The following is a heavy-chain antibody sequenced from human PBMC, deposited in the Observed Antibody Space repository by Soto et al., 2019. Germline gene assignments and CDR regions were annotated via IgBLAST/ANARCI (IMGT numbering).Heavy chain of an antibody. D-gene: IGHD3-16*02. CDR1: GGSFSGYY. CDR3: ARGKLSDYVWGSYRYHFDY. Sequence: ETLSLTCAVYGGSFSGYYWSWIRQPPGKGLEWIGEINHSGSTNYNPSLKSRVTISVDTSKNQFSLKLSSVTAADTAVYYCARGKLSDYVWGSYRYHFDYWGQGTVVTVSS. CDR2: INHSGST. V-gene: IGHV4-34*01. J-gene: IGHJ4*02.